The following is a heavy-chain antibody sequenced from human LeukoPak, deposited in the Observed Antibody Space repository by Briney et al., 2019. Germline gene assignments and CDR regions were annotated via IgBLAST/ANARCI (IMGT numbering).Heavy chain of an antibody. V-gene: IGHV4-59*01. CDR3: ARVGDGDYGYFFDY. CDR1: GGSISGYY. CDR2: VYYSGRS. Sequence: PSETLSLTCTVSGGSISGYYWTWIRQPPGKGLEWIGYVYYSGRSNYNPSLKRRVTVLLDTSKNQFSLKRSSVTAADTAVYYCARVGDGDYGYFFDYWGQGILVTVSS. D-gene: IGHD4-17*01. J-gene: IGHJ4*02.